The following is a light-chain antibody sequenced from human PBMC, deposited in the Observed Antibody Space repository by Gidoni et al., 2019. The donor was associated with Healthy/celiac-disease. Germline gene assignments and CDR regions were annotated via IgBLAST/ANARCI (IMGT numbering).Light chain of an antibody. V-gene: IGLV2-11*01. Sequence: QSALTQPRSVSGSPGQSVTISCTGTSSDVGGCNYVSWYQQHPGKAPKLMIYDVSKRPSGVPDRFSGSKSGNTASLTISGLQAEDEADYYCCSYAGNYTHWVFGGGTKLTVL. J-gene: IGLJ3*02. CDR3: CSYAGNYTHWV. CDR2: DVS. CDR1: SSDVGGCNY.